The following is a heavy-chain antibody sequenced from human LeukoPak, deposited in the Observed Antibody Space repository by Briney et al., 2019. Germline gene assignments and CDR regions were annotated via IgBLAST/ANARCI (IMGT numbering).Heavy chain of an antibody. D-gene: IGHD2-2*01. V-gene: IGHV4-59*08. CDR3: ARGVCTSSYCYAGDYGMDV. CDR2: IFSGGST. CDR1: GGSISSYY. J-gene: IGHJ6*02. Sequence: PSETLSLTCTVSGGSISSYYWSWIRQPPGKGLEWIGYIFSGGSTNYNPSLKSRTTISLDTSKSQLSLTVSSVTAADTAVYYCARGVCTSSYCYAGDYGMDVWGQGTTVTVSS.